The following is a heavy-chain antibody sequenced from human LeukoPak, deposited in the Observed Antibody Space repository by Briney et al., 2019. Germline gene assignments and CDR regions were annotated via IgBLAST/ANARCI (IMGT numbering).Heavy chain of an antibody. V-gene: IGHV3-7*01. J-gene: IGHJ6*03. CDR3: ARTAGYDFWSGDNYYYYYYMDV. D-gene: IGHD3-3*01. Sequence: GGSLRLSCAASGFTFSSYWMSWVRQAPGKGLEWVANIKQDGSEKYYVDSVKGRFTISRDNAKNSLYLQMNSLRAEDTAVYYCARTAGYDFWSGDNYYYYYYMDVWGKGTTVTVSS. CDR1: GFTFSSYW. CDR2: IKQDGSEK.